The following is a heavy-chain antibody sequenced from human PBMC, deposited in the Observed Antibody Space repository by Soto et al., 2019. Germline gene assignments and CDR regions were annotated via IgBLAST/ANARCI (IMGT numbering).Heavy chain of an antibody. D-gene: IGHD5-18*01. Sequence: QAQLVESGGGVVQPGRSLRLSCAASGFTFSSYGMHGVRQAPGTGLGWVAVISYDGGLQHYADSVKGRFTISRDNSKNMVLLQMNSLRAEDTAVYYCVSDRGYGHASVPYSWGQGTLVSVSS. J-gene: IGHJ4*02. CDR3: VSDRGYGHASVPYS. V-gene: IGHV3-30*03. CDR2: ISYDGGLQ. CDR1: GFTFSSYG.